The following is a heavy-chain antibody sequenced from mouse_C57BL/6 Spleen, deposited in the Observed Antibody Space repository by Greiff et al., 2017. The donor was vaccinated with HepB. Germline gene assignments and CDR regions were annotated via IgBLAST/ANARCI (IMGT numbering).Heavy chain of an antibody. CDR3: ARPGTRGYYAMDY. D-gene: IGHD4-1*01. J-gene: IGHJ4*01. CDR1: GYSITSGYY. Sequence: EVKLMESGPGLVKPSQSLSLTCSVTGYSITSGYYWNWIRQFPGNKLEWMGYISYDGSNNYNPSLKNRISITRDTSKNQFFLKLNSVTTEDTATYYCARPGTRGYYAMDYWGQGTSVTVSS. V-gene: IGHV3-6*01. CDR2: ISYDGSN.